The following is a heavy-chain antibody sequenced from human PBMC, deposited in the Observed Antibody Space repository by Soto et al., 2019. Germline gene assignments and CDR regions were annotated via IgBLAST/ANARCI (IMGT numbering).Heavy chain of an antibody. CDR3: ARQGSSGYYYYGMDV. J-gene: IGHJ6*02. D-gene: IGHD6-6*01. Sequence: GESLKISCKGTGYRFASYWIAWVRQMPGKGLEWMGIIYPGDPDTRYSPSFQGLVTMSVDKSSNTAYLQWSSLKASDTAIYYCARQGSSGYYYYGMDVWGQGTTVTVSS. V-gene: IGHV5-51*01. CDR2: IYPGDPDT. CDR1: GYRFASYW.